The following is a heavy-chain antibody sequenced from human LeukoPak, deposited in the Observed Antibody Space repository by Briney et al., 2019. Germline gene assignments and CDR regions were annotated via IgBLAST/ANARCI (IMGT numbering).Heavy chain of an antibody. J-gene: IGHJ6*03. CDR3: ARLYGSGSYYYYYMDV. CDR2: MNPNSGNT. Sequence: GASVKVSCKXSGYTFTSYDINWVRQATGQGLEWMGRMNPNSGNTGYAQKFQGRVTITRNTSISTAYMELSSLRSEDTAVYYFARLYGSGSYYYYYMDVWGKGTTVTVSS. CDR1: GYTFTSYD. D-gene: IGHD3-10*01. V-gene: IGHV1-8*03.